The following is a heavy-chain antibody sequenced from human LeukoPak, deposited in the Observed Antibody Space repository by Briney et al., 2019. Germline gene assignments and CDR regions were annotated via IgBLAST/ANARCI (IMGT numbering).Heavy chain of an antibody. CDR1: GYTFTGYY. CDR2: INPNSGGT. J-gene: IGHJ5*02. D-gene: IGHD3-3*01. CDR3: ASEYYDFWSGYSNWFDP. Sequence: GASVKVSCKASGYTFTGYYMHWVRQAPRQGLEWMGWINPNSGGTNYAQKFQGRVTMTRDTSISTAYMELSRLRSDDTAVYYCASEYYDFWSGYSNWFDPWGQGTLVTVSS. V-gene: IGHV1-2*02.